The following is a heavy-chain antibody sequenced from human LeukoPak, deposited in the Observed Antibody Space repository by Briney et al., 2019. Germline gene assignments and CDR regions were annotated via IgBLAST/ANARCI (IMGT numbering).Heavy chain of an antibody. D-gene: IGHD3-10*01. J-gene: IGHJ6*02. Sequence: PGGSLRLSCTASRFTFSSHWMNWVRQAPGKGLEWVANINKDGTENYYMDSVRGRFTISRDNAQSSLFLQMNSLRAEDTAVYYGAREDGSGTDRQHYYGMDVWGQGTTGSVSS. CDR3: AREDGSGTDRQHYYGMDV. CDR1: RFTFSSHW. V-gene: IGHV3-7*01. CDR2: INKDGTEN.